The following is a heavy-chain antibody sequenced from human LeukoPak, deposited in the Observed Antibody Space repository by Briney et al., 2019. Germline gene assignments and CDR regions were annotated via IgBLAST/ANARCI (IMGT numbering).Heavy chain of an antibody. D-gene: IGHD3-10*01. CDR2: IYYSGST. Sequence: ASETLSLTCTVSGGSISSYYWSWIRQPPGKGLEWIGYIYYSGSTNYKPSLKSRVTISVDTSKNQFSLKLSSVTAADTAVYYCARGGYYGSGNDFRFDPWGQGTLVTVSS. CDR1: GGSISSYY. V-gene: IGHV4-59*01. CDR3: ARGGYYGSGNDFRFDP. J-gene: IGHJ5*02.